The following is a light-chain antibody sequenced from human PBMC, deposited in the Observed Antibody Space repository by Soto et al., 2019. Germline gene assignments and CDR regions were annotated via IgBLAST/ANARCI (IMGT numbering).Light chain of an antibody. J-gene: IGKJ5*01. CDR3: QQYNNWPPIT. Sequence: QTTQSPSSLSESVLAILTITCGSSQSISSYLNWYQQKPGKAPKLLIYAASSLQSGVPSRFSGSGSGTDFTLTIRSLQSEDFAVYFCQQYNNWPPITCGKGKRRAIK. CDR2: AAS. CDR1: QSISSY. V-gene: IGKV1-39*01.